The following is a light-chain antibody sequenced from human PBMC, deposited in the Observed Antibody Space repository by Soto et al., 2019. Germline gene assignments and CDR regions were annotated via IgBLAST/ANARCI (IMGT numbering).Light chain of an antibody. CDR1: QSVASGY. CDR3: QHYGSSRT. CDR2: GAS. Sequence: EIVLTQSPGTPSLSPGERATLSCRATQSVASGYFAWYQQKPGQAPRLLIYGASTRATGIPDRFSGSGSGTDFTLTISRLEPEDFAVYYCQHYGSSRTFGQGTKVEIK. V-gene: IGKV3-20*01. J-gene: IGKJ1*01.